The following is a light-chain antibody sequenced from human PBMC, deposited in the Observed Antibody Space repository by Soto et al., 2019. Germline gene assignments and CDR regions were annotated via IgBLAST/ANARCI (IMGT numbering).Light chain of an antibody. Sequence: EIVLTQSPATLSLSPGERATLSCRASQSVSSYLAWYQQKFGQAPRLLIYDASNRATGIPTRFSGSGSGTDFTLTISSLEPEDCAIYYCQQRIKWPLTFGQGTTVDIK. CDR1: QSVSSY. J-gene: IGKJ1*01. CDR3: QQRIKWPLT. V-gene: IGKV3-11*01. CDR2: DAS.